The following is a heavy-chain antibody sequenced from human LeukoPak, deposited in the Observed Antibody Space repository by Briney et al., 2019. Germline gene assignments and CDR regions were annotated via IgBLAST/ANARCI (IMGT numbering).Heavy chain of an antibody. CDR3: ARILRPAVDY. V-gene: IGHV4-39*07. J-gene: IGHJ4*02. CDR1: GGSISSTSYY. D-gene: IGHD5-12*01. Sequence: SETLSLTCTVSGGSISSTSYYWGWIRQPPGKGLEWIASIHNSGSTYYNPPLKSRVTISVDTSKNYFSLQLSSVTAADTAVYYCARILRPAVDYWGQGILVTVSS. CDR2: IHNSGST.